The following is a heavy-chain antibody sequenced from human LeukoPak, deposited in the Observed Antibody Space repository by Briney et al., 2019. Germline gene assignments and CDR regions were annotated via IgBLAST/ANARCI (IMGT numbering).Heavy chain of an antibody. CDR2: IYYSGST. D-gene: IGHD6-6*01. V-gene: IGHV4-39*01. J-gene: IGHJ5*02. CDR3: ARLPYSSSRSFDP. Sequence: PGGSLRLSCAASGFTFSSYSMNWVRQAPGKGLEWIGSIYYSGSTYYNPSLKSRVTISVDTSKNQFSLKLSSVTAADTAVYYCARLPYSSSRSFDPWGQGTLVTVSS. CDR1: GFTFSSYSMN.